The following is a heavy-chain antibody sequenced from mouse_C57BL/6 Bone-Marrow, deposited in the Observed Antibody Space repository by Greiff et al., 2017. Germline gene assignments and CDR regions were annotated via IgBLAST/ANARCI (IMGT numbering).Heavy chain of an antibody. J-gene: IGHJ2*01. D-gene: IGHD1-1*01. V-gene: IGHV1-64*01. CDR1: GYTFTSYW. CDR2: IHPNSGST. Sequence: QVQLQQPGAELVKPGASVKLSCKASGYTFTSYWMHWVKQRPGQGLEWIGMIHPNSGSTNYNEKFKSKATLTVDKSSSTAYMQLSSLTSEDSAVYYCARGVPSVESYFDYWGQGTTLTVSS. CDR3: ARGVPSVESYFDY.